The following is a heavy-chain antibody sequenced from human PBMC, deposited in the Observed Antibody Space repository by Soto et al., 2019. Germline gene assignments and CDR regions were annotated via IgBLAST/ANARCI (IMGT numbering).Heavy chain of an antibody. V-gene: IGHV3-23*01. D-gene: IGHD3-10*01. Sequence: PGGSLRLSCADSGFTFSSYAMSWVRQAPGKGLEWVSAISGSGGSTYYADSVKGRFTISRDNSKNTLYLQMNSLRAEDTAVYYCAKDPDYYGSSNYFDYWGQGTLVTVSS. CDR2: ISGSGGST. J-gene: IGHJ4*02. CDR1: GFTFSSYA. CDR3: AKDPDYYGSSNYFDY.